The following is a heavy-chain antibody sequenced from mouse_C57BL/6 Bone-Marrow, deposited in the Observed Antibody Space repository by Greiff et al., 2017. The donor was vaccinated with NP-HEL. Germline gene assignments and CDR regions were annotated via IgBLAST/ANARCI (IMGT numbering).Heavy chain of an antibody. CDR3: ARDRDYDYDRRIYAMDY. V-gene: IGHV1-53*01. CDR2: INPSNGGT. D-gene: IGHD2-4*01. Sequence: VQLQQPGTELVKPGASVKLSCKASGYTFTSYWMHWVKQRPGQGLEWIGNINPSNGGTNYNEKFKSKATLTVDKSSSTAYMQLSSLTSEDSAVYYCARDRDYDYDRRIYAMDYWGQGTSVTVSS. J-gene: IGHJ4*01. CDR1: GYTFTSYW.